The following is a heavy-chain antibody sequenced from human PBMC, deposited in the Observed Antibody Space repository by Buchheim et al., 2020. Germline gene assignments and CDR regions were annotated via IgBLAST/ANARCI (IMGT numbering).Heavy chain of an antibody. Sequence: QITLKESGPTLVKPTQTLTLTCTFSGFSLSTSGVGVGWIRQPPGKALEWLALIYWDDDKRYSPSLKSRLTITKYTSKNQVVLTMTNMDPVDTATYYCAHSPAELYYYDSSGYYNGNWFDPWGQGTL. CDR2: IYWDDDK. CDR3: AHSPAELYYYDSSGYYNGNWFDP. D-gene: IGHD3-22*01. J-gene: IGHJ5*02. V-gene: IGHV2-5*02. CDR1: GFSLSTSGVG.